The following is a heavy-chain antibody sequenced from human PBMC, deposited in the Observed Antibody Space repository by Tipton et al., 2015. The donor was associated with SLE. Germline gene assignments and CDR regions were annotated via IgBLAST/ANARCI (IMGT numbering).Heavy chain of an antibody. CDR3: ARDPSIGFDP. V-gene: IGHV4-39*02. CDR1: GGSISSSSYY. J-gene: IGHJ5*02. CDR2: YYYSGSA. Sequence: TLSLTCIVSGGSISSSSYYWGWIRQPPGKGLEWIGSYYYSGSAAYNPSLKSRVTISVDTSKDQFSLRLTSVTAADTAVYYCARDPSIGFDPWGQGTLVTVSS.